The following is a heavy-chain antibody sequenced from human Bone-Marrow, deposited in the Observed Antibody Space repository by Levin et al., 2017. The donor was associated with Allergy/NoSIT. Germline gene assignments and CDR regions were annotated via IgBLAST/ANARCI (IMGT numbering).Heavy chain of an antibody. D-gene: IGHD4-11*01. V-gene: IGHV3-30*18. Sequence: GESLKISCAASGFTFSSYGMHWVRQAPGKGLEWVAVISYDGYNKNYGDSVKGRFTISRDNSKNTLYLQMSSLRAEDTAVYYCAKGFDYSDSVTYFDYWGQGTLVTVSS. CDR1: GFTFSSYG. CDR3: AKGFDYSDSVTYFDY. CDR2: ISYDGYNK. J-gene: IGHJ4*02.